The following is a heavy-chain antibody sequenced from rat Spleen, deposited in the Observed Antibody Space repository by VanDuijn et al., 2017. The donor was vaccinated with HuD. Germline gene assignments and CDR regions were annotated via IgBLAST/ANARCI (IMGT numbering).Heavy chain of an antibody. CDR3: ARGGYDVYYHPYNWFAY. J-gene: IGHJ3*01. CDR1: GFTFRSYW. CDR2: INTDGGST. D-gene: IGHD1-12*03. Sequence: EVQLVETGGGLVQPGRSLKLSCVASGFTFRSYWMYWIRQAPGKGLVWVSSINTDGGSTYYSESMRGRFTLSRDNAENTVYLQMNSLRSEDTATYYCARGGYDVYYHPYNWFAYWGQGTLVTVSS. V-gene: IGHV5-58*01.